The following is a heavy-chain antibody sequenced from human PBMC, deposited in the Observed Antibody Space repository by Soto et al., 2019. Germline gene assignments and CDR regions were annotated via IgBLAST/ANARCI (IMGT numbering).Heavy chain of an antibody. J-gene: IGHJ4*02. CDR3: AKDRTGGCRGFDY. D-gene: IGHD1-26*01. CDR1: GFTFSSYG. CDR2: ISYDGSNK. Sequence: QVQLVESGGGVVQPGRSLRLSCAASGFTFSSYGMHWVRQAPGKGLEWVAVISYDGSNKYYADSVKGRFSISRENSKNTLYLQMNSLRAEDTAVYYCAKDRTGGCRGFDYWGQGTLVTVAS. V-gene: IGHV3-30*18.